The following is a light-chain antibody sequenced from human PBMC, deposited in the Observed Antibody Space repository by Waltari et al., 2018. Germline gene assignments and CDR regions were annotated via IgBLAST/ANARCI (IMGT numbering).Light chain of an antibody. J-gene: IGKJ1*01. CDR2: LGS. CDR1: QSLLHRNGNNS. CDR3: MQSLQTLWT. V-gene: IGKV2-28*01. Sequence: DIVLTQSPLSLPVTPGEPASISCRSRQSLLHRNGNNSLDWYLQKPGQSPQLLIYLGSNRASGVPDRFSGSGSGTDFTLRISRVEAEDVGVYYCMQSLQTLWTFGQGTKVEIK.